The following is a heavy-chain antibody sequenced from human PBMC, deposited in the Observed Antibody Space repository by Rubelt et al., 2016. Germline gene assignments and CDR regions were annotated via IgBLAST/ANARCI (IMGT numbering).Heavy chain of an antibody. CDR2: INAGNGNT. J-gene: IGHJ4*02. Sequence: QVQLVQSGAEVKKPGASVKVSRKASGYTFTSYAMHWVRQAPGQRLEWLGWINAGNGNTKYSQKVQGRVSLTRDKSASTAYMELSSLRSEDTAVYHCARVYDSSDTYYFDYWGQGTLVTVSS. D-gene: IGHD3-22*01. CDR1: GYTFTSYA. CDR3: ARVYDSSDTYYFDY. V-gene: IGHV1-3*01.